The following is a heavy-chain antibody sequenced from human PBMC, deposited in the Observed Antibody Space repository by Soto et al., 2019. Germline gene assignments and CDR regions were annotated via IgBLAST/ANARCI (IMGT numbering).Heavy chain of an antibody. D-gene: IGHD2-15*01. V-gene: IGHV3-74*01. Sequence: GGSLRLSCADSGFTFISYWMHLVRQVPGKGLVGVSRMNTDGTSASDADSVKGRFTISRDNAKNTLYLQMHSLRAEDTAVYYCARGGPAYCSGGSCYFDYWGQGTLVTVSS. CDR2: MNTDGTSA. CDR1: GFTFISYW. CDR3: ARGGPAYCSGGSCYFDY. J-gene: IGHJ4*02.